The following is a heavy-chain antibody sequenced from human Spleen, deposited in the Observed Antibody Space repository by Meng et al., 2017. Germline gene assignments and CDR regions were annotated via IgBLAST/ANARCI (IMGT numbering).Heavy chain of an antibody. V-gene: IGHV3-7*01. CDR3: ATYYSGSGSYYTNWFDP. J-gene: IGHJ5*02. D-gene: IGHD3-10*01. Sequence: GEALKISWAASGFTFSSYWMSWVRQAPGKGLEWVANINQDGNKKNYVDSVKGRFTISRDNAKNSLYLQLNSLRAEDTAVYYCATYYSGSGSYYTNWFDPWGQGTLVTVSS. CDR2: INQDGNKK. CDR1: GFTFSSYW.